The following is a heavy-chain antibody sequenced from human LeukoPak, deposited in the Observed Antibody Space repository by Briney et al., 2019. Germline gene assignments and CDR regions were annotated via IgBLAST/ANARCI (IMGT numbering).Heavy chain of an antibody. J-gene: IGHJ6*02. CDR1: GYTFTSYD. CDR2: MNPNSGNT. Sequence: ASVKVSCKASGYTFTSYDINWVRQATGQGLEWMGWMNPNSGNTGYAQKFQGRVTMTRNASISTAYMELSGLRSEDTAVYYCARGYYGSGSSPYYYGMDDWGQGTTVTVSS. V-gene: IGHV1-8*01. CDR3: ARGYYGSGSSPYYYGMDD. D-gene: IGHD3-10*01.